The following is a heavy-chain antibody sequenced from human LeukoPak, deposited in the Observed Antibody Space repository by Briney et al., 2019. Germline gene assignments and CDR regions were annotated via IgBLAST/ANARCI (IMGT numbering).Heavy chain of an antibody. Sequence: ASVKVSCKASGYTFTSYGISWVRQAPGQGLEWMGWMNPNSGNTGYAQKFQGRVTITRNTSISTAYMELSSLRSEDTAVYYCARCGSPACYFDYWGQGTLVTVSS. CDR3: ARCGSPACYFDY. CDR1: GYTFTSYG. CDR2: MNPNSGNT. V-gene: IGHV1-8*03. D-gene: IGHD1-26*01. J-gene: IGHJ4*02.